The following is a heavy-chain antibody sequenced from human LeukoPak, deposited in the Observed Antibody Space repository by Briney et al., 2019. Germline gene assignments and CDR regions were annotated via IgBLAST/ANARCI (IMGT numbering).Heavy chain of an antibody. Sequence: ASVKVSCKASGYTFTGYYMHWVRQAPGQGLEWMGWINPNSGGTNYAQKFQGRVSMIRDTSISTDYMELSRLRSDDTAVYYGARDFGLWFGELLYAFDIWGQGTMVTVSS. CDR1: GYTFTGYY. J-gene: IGHJ3*02. D-gene: IGHD3-10*01. V-gene: IGHV1-2*02. CDR2: INPNSGGT. CDR3: ARDFGLWFGELLYAFDI.